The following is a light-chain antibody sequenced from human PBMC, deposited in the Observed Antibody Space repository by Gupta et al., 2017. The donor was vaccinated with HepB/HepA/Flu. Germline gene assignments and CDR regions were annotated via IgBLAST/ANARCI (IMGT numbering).Light chain of an antibody. V-gene: IGKV3-15*01. CDR3: QQYYNWPKT. CDR2: GAS. CDR1: QSVSSN. J-gene: IGKJ1*01. Sequence: EIVMTQSPATLSVSPGDRATLSCRAGQSVSSNLAWYQQKPGQAPRLLIYGASTRSTGIPARFSGSGSGTEFTLTISSLQSEDVAVYFCQQYYNWPKTFGQGTKVEIK.